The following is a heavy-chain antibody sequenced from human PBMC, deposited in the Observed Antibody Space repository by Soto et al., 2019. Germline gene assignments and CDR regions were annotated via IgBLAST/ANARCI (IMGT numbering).Heavy chain of an antibody. D-gene: IGHD6-13*01. CDR3: ARDIRAAASGPLFDY. J-gene: IGHJ4*02. CDR2: ISSSSSYT. CDR1: GFTFSDYY. Sequence: QVQLVESGGGLVKPGGSLRLSCAASGFTFSDYYMSWIRQAPGKGLEWVSYISSSSSYTNYADSVKGRFTISRDNAKNSLYLQMNSLRAEDTAVYYCARDIRAAASGPLFDYWGQGTLVTVSS. V-gene: IGHV3-11*05.